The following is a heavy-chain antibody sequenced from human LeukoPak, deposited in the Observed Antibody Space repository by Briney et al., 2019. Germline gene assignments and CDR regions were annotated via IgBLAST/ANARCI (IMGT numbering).Heavy chain of an antibody. V-gene: IGHV2-5*02. D-gene: IGHD3-22*01. CDR3: ARSYDTSGQYRVYFDY. CDR1: GFSFSRSGVG. CDR2: IYWDDGT. Sequence: SGPTLVNPTQTLTLTCSFSGFSFSRSGVGVGWVRQPPGKALGWLAFIYWDDGTRYSPSLRSSLTITKDTSKSQVVLTMTHVDPVDTATYYCARSYDTSGQYRVYFDYWGQGTLVTVSS. J-gene: IGHJ4*02.